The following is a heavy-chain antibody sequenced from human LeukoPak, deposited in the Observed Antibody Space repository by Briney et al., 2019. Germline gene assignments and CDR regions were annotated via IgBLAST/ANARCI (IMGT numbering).Heavy chain of an antibody. CDR1: GGSISTYY. CDR2: IYYTGST. Sequence: SETLSLTCTVSGGSISTYYWSWVRQPPGKGLEWIGYIYYTGSTDYNPSLKSRVTISVDTSKNQFSLKLSSVTAADTAVYYCARQQWLYYFDYWGQGTLVTVSS. J-gene: IGHJ4*02. V-gene: IGHV4-59*08. D-gene: IGHD6-19*01. CDR3: ARQQWLYYFDY.